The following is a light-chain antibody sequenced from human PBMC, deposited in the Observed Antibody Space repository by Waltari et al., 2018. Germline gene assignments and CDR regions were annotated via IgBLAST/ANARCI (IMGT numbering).Light chain of an antibody. Sequence: EIVLTQSPGTLSLSAGERATLSCKASQTLNNNYLAWYQQKPGKSPRLLIFGASKRATGVPDRFSGSGSGTDFTLTISRLETEDFAMYYCQQYGSSPYSFGQGARVEIK. J-gene: IGKJ2*01. CDR2: GAS. CDR1: QTLNNNY. CDR3: QQYGSSPYS. V-gene: IGKV3-20*01.